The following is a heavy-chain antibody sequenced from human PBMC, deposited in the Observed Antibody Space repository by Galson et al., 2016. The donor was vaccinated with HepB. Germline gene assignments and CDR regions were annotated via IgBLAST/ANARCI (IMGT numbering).Heavy chain of an antibody. D-gene: IGHD2-21*02. CDR2: ISPSGGTT. Sequence: SVKVSCKASGYSFTNYYIHWVRQAPGQGLEWMGIISPSGGTTNYAQKFQDRVTLTSDTSTSTVYMEVGSLRSEDTAVFYCARGYRQLLFYYFDYWGQGTLVTVSS. J-gene: IGHJ4*02. CDR3: ARGYRQLLFYYFDY. CDR1: GYSFTNYY. V-gene: IGHV1-46*01.